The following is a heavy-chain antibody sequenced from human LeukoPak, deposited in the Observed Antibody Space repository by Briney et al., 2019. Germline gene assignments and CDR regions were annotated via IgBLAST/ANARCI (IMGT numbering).Heavy chain of an antibody. CDR2: INPNSGGT. CDR1: GYTFTGYY. V-gene: IGHV1-2*02. J-gene: IGHJ4*02. CDR3: ARSPHILTGENFDY. Sequence: ASVKVSCKASGYTFTGYYMHWVRQAPGQGLEWMGWINPNSGGTNYAQKFQGRVTMTRDTSISTAYMELSRLRSDDKAVYYCARSPHILTGENFDYWGQGTRVTVSS. D-gene: IGHD3-9*01.